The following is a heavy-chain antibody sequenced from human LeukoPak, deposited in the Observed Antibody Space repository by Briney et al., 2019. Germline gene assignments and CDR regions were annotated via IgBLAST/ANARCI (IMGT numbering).Heavy chain of an antibody. CDR1: GFTFGDYA. CDR3: TRADLYCSSTSCPADAFDI. J-gene: IGHJ3*02. Sequence: GGSLRLSCTASGFTFGDYAMSWFRQAPGKGLEWVGFIRSKAYGGTTEYAASVKGRFTISRDDSKSIAYLQMNRLKTEDTAVYYCTRADLYCSSTSCPADAFDIWGQGTMVTVSS. V-gene: IGHV3-49*03. D-gene: IGHD2-2*01. CDR2: IRSKAYGGTT.